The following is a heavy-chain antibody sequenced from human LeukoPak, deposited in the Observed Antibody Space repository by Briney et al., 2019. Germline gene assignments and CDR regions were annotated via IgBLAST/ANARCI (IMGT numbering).Heavy chain of an antibody. V-gene: IGHV4-34*01. CDR2: INHSGST. J-gene: IGHJ4*02. CDR3: ARGRTIFGVVIIARGYYFDY. Sequence: SETLSLTCAVYGGSFSGYYWSWIRQPPGEGLEWIGEINHSGSTNYNPSLKSRVTISVDTSKNQFSLKLSSVTAADTAVYYCARGRTIFGVVIIARGYYFDYWGQGTLVTVSS. CDR1: GGSFSGYY. D-gene: IGHD3-3*01.